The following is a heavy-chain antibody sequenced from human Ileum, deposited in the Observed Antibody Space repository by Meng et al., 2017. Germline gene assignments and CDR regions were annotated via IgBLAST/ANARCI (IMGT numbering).Heavy chain of an antibody. Sequence: GGSLRLSCAASGFTFSSYEMNWVRQAPGKGLEWVSYISSSGSTKFYADSMKGRFTISRDNAKNSLYLQMNSLRAEDTAVYYCARDALPGYSYGYVYWGQGTLVTVYS. CDR3: ARDALPGYSYGYVY. D-gene: IGHD5-18*01. CDR1: GFTFSSYE. V-gene: IGHV3-48*03. CDR2: ISSSGSTK. J-gene: IGHJ4*02.